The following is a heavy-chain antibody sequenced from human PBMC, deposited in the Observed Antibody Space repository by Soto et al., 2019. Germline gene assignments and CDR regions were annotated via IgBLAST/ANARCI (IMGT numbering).Heavy chain of an antibody. J-gene: IGHJ4*02. CDR2: SSGSGGGT. D-gene: IGHD6-25*01. V-gene: IGHV3-23*01. CDR1: GFTFSIYA. Sequence: EVQLLESGGGLVQPGGSLRLSCAASGFTFSIYAMSWVRQAPGKGLEWVSTSSGSGGGTYYADSVKGRFTISRDNSKNTLYLQMNSLRAEDTAVYDCAKDSSGRLDYWGQGTLVTVSS. CDR3: AKDSSGRLDY.